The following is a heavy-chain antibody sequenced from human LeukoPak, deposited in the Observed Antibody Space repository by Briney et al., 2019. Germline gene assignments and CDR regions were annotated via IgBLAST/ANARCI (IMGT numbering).Heavy chain of an antibody. Sequence: GSLRLSCAASAFTFSSYSMNWVRQAPGKGLEWVSSISSSGSYIYYADSVKGRFTISRDNAKNSLYLQMNSLRAEDTAVYYCARGVYGSGGYYYYYYMDVWGKGTTVTISS. CDR2: ISSSGSYI. D-gene: IGHD3-10*01. J-gene: IGHJ6*03. V-gene: IGHV3-21*01. CDR3: ARGVYGSGGYYYYYYMDV. CDR1: AFTFSSYS.